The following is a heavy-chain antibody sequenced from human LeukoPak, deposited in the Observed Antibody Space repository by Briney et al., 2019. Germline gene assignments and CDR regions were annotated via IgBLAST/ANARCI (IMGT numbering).Heavy chain of an antibody. J-gene: IGHJ6*02. CDR2: VYSGGNT. D-gene: IGHD3-22*01. CDR3: ARGGTEIYYRYYGMDV. CDR1: GFTVGSNY. Sequence: GGSLRLSCAASGFTVGSNYMCWVRQAPGKGLEWVSVVYSGGNTYYADSVKGRSTISRDDSKNTLFLQMNSLRAEDTAVYYCARGGTEIYYRYYGMDVWGQGTTVTVSS. V-gene: IGHV3-53*01.